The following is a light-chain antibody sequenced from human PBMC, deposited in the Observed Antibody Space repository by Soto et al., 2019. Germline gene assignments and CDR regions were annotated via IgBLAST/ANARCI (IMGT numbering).Light chain of an antibody. CDR1: QSLVSSDGSTF. J-gene: IGKJ1*01. V-gene: IGKV2-30*01. CDR2: KVS. CDR3: MQGSHWPWT. Sequence: DVVMTQSPLSLPVTLGQPASISCRSSQSLVSSDGSTFLHWFHRRPGQSPRRLIYKVSNRDSGVPDRFSGSGSGTDFTLKISRVEAEDVGVYYCMQGSHWPWTFGQGTKVETK.